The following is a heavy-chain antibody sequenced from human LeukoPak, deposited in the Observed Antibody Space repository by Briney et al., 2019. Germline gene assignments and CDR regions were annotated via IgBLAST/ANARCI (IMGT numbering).Heavy chain of an antibody. D-gene: IGHD3/OR15-3a*01. CDR1: GFIFSSYG. CDR3: AREWTRTGPFDY. CDR2: IWYDGSNK. V-gene: IGHV3-33*01. J-gene: IGHJ4*02. Sequence: GGSLRLSCAASGFIFSSYGMHRIRQAPGKGLEWVAVIWYDGSNKQYADSAKGRFTISRDNSKNTLYLEMNSLRAEDTAVYYCAREWTRTGPFDYWGQGTLVTVSS.